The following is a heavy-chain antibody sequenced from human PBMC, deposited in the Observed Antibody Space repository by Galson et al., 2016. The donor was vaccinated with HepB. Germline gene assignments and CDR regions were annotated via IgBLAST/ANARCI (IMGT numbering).Heavy chain of an antibody. V-gene: IGHV6-1*01. Sequence: CAISGDSVFNNNAGWNWVRQSPSRGLGWLGRTYYRSDWRSDYADSVKGRITINPDTSKNHFSRHLDSVTPEDTAVYYCARSYLLGRGFGSWGQGTLVTVSS. CDR3: ARSYLLGRGFGS. D-gene: IGHD7-27*01. J-gene: IGHJ1*01. CDR2: TYYRSDWRS. CDR1: GDSVFNNNAG.